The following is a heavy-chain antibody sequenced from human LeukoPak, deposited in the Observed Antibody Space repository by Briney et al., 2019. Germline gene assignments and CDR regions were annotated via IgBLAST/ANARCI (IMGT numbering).Heavy chain of an antibody. CDR1: GFTFRSYW. Sequence: PGGSLRLSCEASGFTFRSYWMTWVRQAQGKGLEWVANIKPDGGEKYYVDSVKGRFTISRDNAKNSLYLQMNSLRPEDTAVYYCVRGSSGTAVRGISWAWFDPWGQGTLVTVSS. CDR2: IKPDGGEK. V-gene: IGHV3-7*05. D-gene: IGHD3-10*01. CDR3: VRGSSGTAVRGISWAWFDP. J-gene: IGHJ5*02.